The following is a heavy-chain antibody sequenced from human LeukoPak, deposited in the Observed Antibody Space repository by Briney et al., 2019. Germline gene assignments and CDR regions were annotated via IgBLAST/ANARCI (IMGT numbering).Heavy chain of an antibody. CDR1: GGSISSSSYY. CDR2: IYYSGST. V-gene: IGHV4-39*01. Sequence: PSETLSLTCTVSGGSISSSSYYWGWIRQPPGTGLEWIGSIYYSGSTYYNPSLKSRVTISVDTSKNQFSLKLSSVTAADTAVYYCARTYSSGWYISPDYWGQGTLATVSS. D-gene: IGHD6-19*01. J-gene: IGHJ4*02. CDR3: ARTYSSGWYISPDY.